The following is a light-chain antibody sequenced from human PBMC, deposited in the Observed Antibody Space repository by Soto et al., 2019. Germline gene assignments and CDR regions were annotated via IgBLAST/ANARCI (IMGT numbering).Light chain of an antibody. CDR3: GTWDSVLDGVV. CDR1: SSNIGNNL. J-gene: IGLJ2*01. Sequence: QSVLTQPTSLSAAPGQKVTISCSGGSSNIGNNLVSWYQQFPGTAPKLLIYDNHVRPSGTPDRFSGSKSGTSATLAITGLQTGDEADYYCGTWDSVLDGVVFGGGTKLTVL. CDR2: DNH. V-gene: IGLV1-51*01.